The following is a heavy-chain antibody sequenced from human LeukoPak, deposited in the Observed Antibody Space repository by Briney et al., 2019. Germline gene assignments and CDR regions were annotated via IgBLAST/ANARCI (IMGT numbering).Heavy chain of an antibody. CDR1: GGSISSYY. D-gene: IGHD3-22*01. Sequence: SETLSLTCTVSGGSISSYYWSWIRQPPGKGLEWIGYIYYSGSTNYNPPLKSRVTISVDTSKNQFSLKLSSVTAADTAVYYCARDYDSSGYLGYWGQGNLVTVSS. CDR2: IYYSGST. CDR3: ARDYDSSGYLGY. J-gene: IGHJ4*02. V-gene: IGHV4-59*01.